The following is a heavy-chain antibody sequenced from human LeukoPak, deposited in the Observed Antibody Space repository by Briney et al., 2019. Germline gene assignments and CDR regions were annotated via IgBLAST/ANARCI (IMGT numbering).Heavy chain of an antibody. CDR2: INSDGSST. J-gene: IGHJ6*03. V-gene: IGHV3-74*01. CDR1: GFTFSSYW. D-gene: IGHD5-12*01. Sequence: GGSLTLSCAASGFTFSSYWMHWVRQAPGKGLVWVSRINSDGSSTSYADSVKGRFTISRDNAKNSLYLQMNSLRAEDTAVYYCARDGATFSGYDWYYYMDVWGKGTTVTVSS. CDR3: ARDGATFSGYDWYYYMDV.